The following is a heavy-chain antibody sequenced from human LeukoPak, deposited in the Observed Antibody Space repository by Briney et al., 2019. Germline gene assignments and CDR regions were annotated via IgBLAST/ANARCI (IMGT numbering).Heavy chain of an antibody. Sequence: GASVKVSCKASGGTFSSYAISWVRQAPGQGLEWMGGIIPIFGTANYAQKFQGRVTITADESTSTACMELSSLRSEDTAVYYCARGRSFGALGFGAFDIWGQGTMVTVSS. V-gene: IGHV1-69*13. CDR3: ARGRSFGALGFGAFDI. CDR2: IIPIFGTA. CDR1: GGTFSSYA. D-gene: IGHD3-16*01. J-gene: IGHJ3*02.